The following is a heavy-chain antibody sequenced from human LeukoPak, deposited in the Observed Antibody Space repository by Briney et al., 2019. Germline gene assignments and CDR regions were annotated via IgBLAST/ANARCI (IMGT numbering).Heavy chain of an antibody. V-gene: IGHV3-30-3*01. Sequence: SGGSLRLSCAPSGFTFSSYAMHWVRHAPGKALVWVAVISYDGSNKYYADSVKGRFTISRDNTKNTLYLQMNSLRAEDTAVYYCARAASGGAGDYWGQGTLVTVSS. D-gene: IGHD1-26*01. CDR3: ARAASGGAGDY. CDR1: GFTFSSYA. J-gene: IGHJ4*02. CDR2: ISYDGSNK.